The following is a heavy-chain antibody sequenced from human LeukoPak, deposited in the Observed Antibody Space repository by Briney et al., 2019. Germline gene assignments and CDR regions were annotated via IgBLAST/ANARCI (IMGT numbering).Heavy chain of an antibody. D-gene: IGHD1-26*01. Sequence: PGGTLRLSCAASGFSFSAYAMSWVRQAPGKGLEWVSGISGRDSTTYYADSVKGRFTISRENSKNTLYLQMNSLRAEDTAVYYCATSGGSYWSWGKGTTVTISS. CDR3: ATSGGSYWS. V-gene: IGHV3-23*01. CDR1: GFSFSAYA. CDR2: ISGRDSTT. J-gene: IGHJ6*04.